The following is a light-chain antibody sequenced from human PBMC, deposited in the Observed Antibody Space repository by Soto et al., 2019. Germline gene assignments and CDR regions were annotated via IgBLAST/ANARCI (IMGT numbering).Light chain of an antibody. V-gene: IGKV3-20*01. CDR2: TAS. CDR3: HQYAYSPLT. Sequence: EIVLTQSPGTLSLSPGERATLSCRASQSVGKNYLSWYQQKPGQVPTLLIYTASNRATGIPDRFSGTGSGTDFTLTISRLEPEDFAVYYCHQYAYSPLTFGGGTKVEIK. CDR1: QSVGKNY. J-gene: IGKJ4*01.